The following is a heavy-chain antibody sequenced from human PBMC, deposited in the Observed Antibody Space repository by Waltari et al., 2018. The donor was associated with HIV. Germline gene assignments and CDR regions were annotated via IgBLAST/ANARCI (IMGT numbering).Heavy chain of an antibody. Sequence: QVQLIQSGAEVMMPGASVKVSCQASAYTFTGYHIHWVRQAPGQGLEWMGWINPQSGDTNYAQKFQGWVSMTRDMSINTAYMNLSRLRSDDTAVYYCARALSTTWHNLDFWGQGTLVTVST. V-gene: IGHV1-2*04. J-gene: IGHJ4*02. CDR3: ARALSTTWHNLDF. CDR1: AYTFTGYH. CDR2: INPQSGDT.